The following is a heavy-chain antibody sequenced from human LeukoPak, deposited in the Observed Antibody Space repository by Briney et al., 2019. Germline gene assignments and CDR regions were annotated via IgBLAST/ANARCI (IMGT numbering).Heavy chain of an antibody. V-gene: IGHV1-2*06. Sequence: ASVNVSCKASGYTFTGYYMHWVRQAPGQGLGWMGRINPNSGGTNYAQKFQGRVTMTRDTSISTAYMELSRLRSDDTAVYYCARVIAAAGPDPFDYWGQGTLVTVSS. CDR2: INPNSGGT. D-gene: IGHD6-13*01. J-gene: IGHJ4*02. CDR3: ARVIAAAGPDPFDY. CDR1: GYTFTGYY.